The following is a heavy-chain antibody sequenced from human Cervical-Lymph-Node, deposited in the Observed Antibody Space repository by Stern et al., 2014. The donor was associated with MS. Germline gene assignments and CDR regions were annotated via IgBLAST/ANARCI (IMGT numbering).Heavy chain of an antibody. V-gene: IGHV5-51*01. CDR3: AKHEEGGTVLTA. CDR1: GYIFSNSW. CDR2: VFPGGSDT. D-gene: IGHD4-17*01. J-gene: IGHJ5*02. Sequence: EVQLVESGTEMRKPGESLKISCKSSGYIFSNSWIGWVRQMPGKNLEWMGIVFPGGSDTRYSPSFQGQVTISADKSISTAYLHWSSLKASDTAMYYCAKHEEGGTVLTAWGQGTLITVSS.